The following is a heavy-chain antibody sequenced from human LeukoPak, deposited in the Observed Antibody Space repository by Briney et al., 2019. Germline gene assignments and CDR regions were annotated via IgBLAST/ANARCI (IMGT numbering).Heavy chain of an antibody. V-gene: IGHV3-53*01. D-gene: IGHD3-3*02. J-gene: IGHJ4*02. Sequence: GGSLRLSCAASGFTVSSNLMTWVRQSPGRGLEWLSSSYSAGATYYADSVKGRFTISRDHSNNSVSLQMTNLRVEDTAIYYCARGASRISWPGIDYWGQGTLVIVSS. CDR1: GFTVSSNL. CDR3: ARGASRISWPGIDY. CDR2: SYSAGAT.